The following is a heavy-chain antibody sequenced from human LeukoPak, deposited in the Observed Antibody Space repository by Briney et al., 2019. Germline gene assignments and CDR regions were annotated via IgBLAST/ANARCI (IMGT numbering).Heavy chain of an antibody. V-gene: IGHV3-21*01. CDR2: ISSSSSYI. CDR3: ARDGIGITGTRAFDI. Sequence: GGSLRLSCAASGFTFSSYSMNWVRQAPGKGLEWVSSISSSSSYIYYADSVKGRFTISRDNAKNSLYLQMNSLRAEDTAVYYCARDGIGITGTRAFDIWGQGTMVTVSS. J-gene: IGHJ3*02. CDR1: GFTFSSYS. D-gene: IGHD1-7*01.